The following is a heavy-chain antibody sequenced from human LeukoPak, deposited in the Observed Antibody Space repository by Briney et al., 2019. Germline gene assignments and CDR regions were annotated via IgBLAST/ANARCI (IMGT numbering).Heavy chain of an antibody. D-gene: IGHD3-22*01. CDR1: GGSISSYY. Sequence: PSETLSLTCTVSGGSISSYYWSWIRQPPGKGLEWIGYISYSGSTNYNPSLKSRVTISVDTSKNQFSLKLSSVTAADTAVYYCARGNYYDLDYWGQGTLVTVSS. V-gene: IGHV4-59*12. J-gene: IGHJ4*02. CDR2: ISYSGST. CDR3: ARGNYYDLDY.